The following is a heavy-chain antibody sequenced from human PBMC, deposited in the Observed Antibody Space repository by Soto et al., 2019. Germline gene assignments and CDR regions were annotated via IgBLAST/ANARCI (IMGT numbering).Heavy chain of an antibody. V-gene: IGHV3-13*01. CDR2: IGTAGDT. D-gene: IGHD2-15*01. J-gene: IGHJ4*02. Sequence: EVQLVESGGGLVQPGGSLRLSCAASGFTFSSYDMHWVSQATGKGLEWVSAIGTAGDTYYPGSVKGRFTISRENAKNSLYLQMNSLRAGDTAVYYCARARGYCSGGSCYGAFDYWGQGTLVTVSS. CDR3: ARARGYCSGGSCYGAFDY. CDR1: GFTFSSYD.